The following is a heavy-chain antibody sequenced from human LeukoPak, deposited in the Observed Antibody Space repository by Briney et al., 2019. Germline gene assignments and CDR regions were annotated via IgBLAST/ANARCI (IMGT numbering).Heavy chain of an antibody. CDR3: ARGQRLDYYYYGMDV. CDR1: GFTFSSYS. D-gene: IGHD3-16*01. V-gene: IGHV3-21*04. Sequence: GGSLRLSCAASGFTFSSYSMNWVRQAPGKGLEWVSSISSSSSYIYYADSVKGRFTISRDNAKNSLYLQMNSLRADDTAVYYCARGQRLDYYYYGMDVWGQGTTVTVSS. J-gene: IGHJ6*02. CDR2: ISSSSSYI.